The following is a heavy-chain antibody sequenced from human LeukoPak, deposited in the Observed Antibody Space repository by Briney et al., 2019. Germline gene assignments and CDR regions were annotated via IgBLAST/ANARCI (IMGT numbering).Heavy chain of an antibody. CDR1: GFTFSSYA. V-gene: IGHV3-23*01. CDR2: ISGSGGST. Sequence: GGSLRLSCAASGFTFSSYAMSWVRQAPGKGLEWVSAISGSGGSTYYADSVKGRFTISRDNSKNTLYLQMNSLRAEDTAVYYCAKYIVVVVAASTRAFDIWGQGTMVTVSS. D-gene: IGHD2-15*01. CDR3: AKYIVVVVAASTRAFDI. J-gene: IGHJ3*02.